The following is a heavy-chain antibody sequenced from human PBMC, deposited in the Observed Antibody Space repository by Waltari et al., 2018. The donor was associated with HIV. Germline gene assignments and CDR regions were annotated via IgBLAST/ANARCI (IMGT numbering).Heavy chain of an antibody. D-gene: IGHD3-3*01. J-gene: IGHJ3*01. V-gene: IGHV3-21*01. Sequence: VQLVESGGGLVKPGGSLRLSCAGSGFPCSNYNLHWVRQAPGKGLEWVSLISGGSDYIDYADSVKGRFTISRDNAKNSLFLQMNSLRAEDTAVYYCVRGILYAGWSGFDVWGQGTMVTVSS. CDR1: GFPCSNYN. CDR3: VRGILYAGWSGFDV. CDR2: ISGGSDYI.